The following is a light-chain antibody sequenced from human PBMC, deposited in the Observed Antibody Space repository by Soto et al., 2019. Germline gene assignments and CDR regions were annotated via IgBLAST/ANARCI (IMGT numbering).Light chain of an antibody. Sequence: SYELTQPPSVSVAPGQTARIPCEGSSIGRKSVHWYQQKSGQAPMLVVYDDSDRRSGIPERFSGSTSENTATLTISRVEAGDAADFYCHVWDSSTEYPVFGGGTKLTVL. J-gene: IGLJ3*02. CDR2: DDS. CDR1: SIGRKS. V-gene: IGLV3-21*02. CDR3: HVWDSSTEYPV.